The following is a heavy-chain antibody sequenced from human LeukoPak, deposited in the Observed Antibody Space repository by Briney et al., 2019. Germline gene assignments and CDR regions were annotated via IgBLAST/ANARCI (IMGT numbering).Heavy chain of an antibody. CDR3: ARGGSGSYLFDY. CDR2: IYYSGST. Sequence: PSETLSLTCTVSGGSISSYYWSWIRQPPGKGLEWIGYIYYSGSTYYNPSLESRVTISVDTSKNQFSLKLSSVTAADTAVYYCARGGSGSYLFDYWGQGTLVTVSS. CDR1: GGSISSYY. D-gene: IGHD1-26*01. J-gene: IGHJ4*02. V-gene: IGHV4-59*01.